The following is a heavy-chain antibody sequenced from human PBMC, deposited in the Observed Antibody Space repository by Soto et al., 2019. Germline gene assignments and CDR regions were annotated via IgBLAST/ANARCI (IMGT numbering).Heavy chain of an antibody. V-gene: IGHV3-53*04. D-gene: IGHD6-19*01. CDR1: GFTVSSNY. CDR3: ARDAGGGWYYFDY. J-gene: IGHJ4*02. Sequence: GGSLRLSCAASGFTVSSNYMSWVRQAPGKGLEWVSVIYSGGSTYYADSVKGRFTISRHNSKNTLYLQVNSLRAEDTAVYYCARDAGGGWYYFDYWGQGTLVTVSS. CDR2: IYSGGST.